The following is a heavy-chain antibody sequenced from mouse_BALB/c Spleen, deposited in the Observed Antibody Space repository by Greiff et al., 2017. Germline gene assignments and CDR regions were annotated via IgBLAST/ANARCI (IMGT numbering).Heavy chain of an antibody. D-gene: IGHD1-1*01. CDR2: ISYSGST. CDR3: ARGDYYGKGVYFDV. Sequence: VQLKESGPGLVKPSQSLSLTCTVTGYSITSDYAWNWIRQFPGNKLEWMGYISYSGSTSYNPSLKSRISITRDTSKNQFFLQLNSVTTEDTATYYCARGDYYGKGVYFDVWGAGTTVTVSS. J-gene: IGHJ1*01. CDR1: GYSITSDYA. V-gene: IGHV3-2*02.